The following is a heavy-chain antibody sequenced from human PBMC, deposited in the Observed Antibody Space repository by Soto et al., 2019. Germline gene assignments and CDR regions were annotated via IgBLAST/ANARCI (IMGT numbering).Heavy chain of an antibody. CDR2: ISAYNGNT. V-gene: IGHV1-18*01. D-gene: IGHD6-19*01. CDR1: CYTFTSYR. J-gene: IGHJ4*02. Sequence: ASVNVSCKASCYTFTSYRISWVLQALGQGLEWMGWISAYNGNTNYAQKLQGRVTMTTDTSTSTAYMEMRSLRSDDTAVYYCARGRDIAVAGDFDYWGQGTLVTVS. CDR3: ARGRDIAVAGDFDY.